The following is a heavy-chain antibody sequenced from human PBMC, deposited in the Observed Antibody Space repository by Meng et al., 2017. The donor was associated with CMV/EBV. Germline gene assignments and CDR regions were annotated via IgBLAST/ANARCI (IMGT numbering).Heavy chain of an antibody. CDR1: GGSFSGYD. CDR2: INHSGST. D-gene: IGHD4-17*01. Sequence: ETLSLTCAVYGGSFSGYDWSWSRQPPGKGLEWIGEINHSGSTNYNPSLKSRVTISVDTSKNQFSLKLRSVTAADTAVYYFARAYGHWVPGTLVTVSS. V-gene: IGHV4-34*01. CDR3: ARAYGH. J-gene: IGHJ4*02.